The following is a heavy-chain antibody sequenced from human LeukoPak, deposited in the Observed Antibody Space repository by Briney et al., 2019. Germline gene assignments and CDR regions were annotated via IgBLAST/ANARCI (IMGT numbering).Heavy chain of an antibody. CDR3: AKDQTPYGSGSYSPIDY. Sequence: PGGSLRLSCTASGFTFSSYAMNWVRQAPGKGLEWVSGIIGSGSSTYYADSVKGRFTISRDNSKNTLYLQVNSLRAEDTALYYCAKDQTPYGSGSYSPIDYWGQGTLVTVSS. J-gene: IGHJ4*02. V-gene: IGHV3-23*01. D-gene: IGHD3-10*01. CDR1: GFTFSSYA. CDR2: IIGSGSST.